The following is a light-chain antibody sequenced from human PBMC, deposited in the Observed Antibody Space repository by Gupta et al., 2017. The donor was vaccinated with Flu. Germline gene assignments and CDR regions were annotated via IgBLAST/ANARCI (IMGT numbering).Light chain of an antibody. CDR1: SGSVSTNYY. V-gene: IGLV8-61*01. Sequence: TGTLTCGLSSGSVSTNYYSSWYQQTPGQAPRTLIYSTNTRSSGVPDRFSGSILGKKAALTITGAQADDEADYYCELYMGSGISVFGGGTKVTV. CDR3: ELYMGSGISV. CDR2: STN. J-gene: IGLJ3*02.